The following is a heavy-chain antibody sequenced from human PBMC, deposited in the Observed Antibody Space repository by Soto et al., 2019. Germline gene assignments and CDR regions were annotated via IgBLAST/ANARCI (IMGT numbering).Heavy chain of an antibody. CDR1: GFSLSGYW. CDR3: ARNRYSSSWYDAFDI. Sequence: PGGSLRLSCAASGFSLSGYWMHWVRQAPGKGLVWVSRIDTYGSATKYADSVKGRFTISRDNAKNSLYLQMNSLRAEDTAVYYCARNRYSSSWYDAFDIWGQGTMVTVSS. CDR2: IDTYGSAT. J-gene: IGHJ3*02. D-gene: IGHD6-13*01. V-gene: IGHV3-74*01.